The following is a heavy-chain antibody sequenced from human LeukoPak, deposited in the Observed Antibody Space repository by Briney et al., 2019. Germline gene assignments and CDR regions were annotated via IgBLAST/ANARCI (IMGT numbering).Heavy chain of an antibody. J-gene: IGHJ6*02. CDR2: IIPILGIA. V-gene: IGHV1-69*04. CDR3: ARGGVVLDYYDSSGYYYYYGMDV. CDR1: GYTFTGYY. D-gene: IGHD3-22*01. Sequence: ASVKVSCKASGYTFTGYYMHWVRQAPGQGLERMGRIIPILGIANYAQKFQGRVTITADKSTSTAYVELSSLRSEDTAVYYCARGGVVLDYYDSSGYYYYYGMDVWGQGTTVTVSS.